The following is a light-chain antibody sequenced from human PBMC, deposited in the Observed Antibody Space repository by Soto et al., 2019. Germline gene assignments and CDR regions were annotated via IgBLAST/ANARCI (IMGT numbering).Light chain of an antibody. Sequence: QSVLTQPASVSGSPGQSITISCTGSSSDVGGYNYVSWYQQHPGKAPKLMIYEVSNRPSGLSNRISGSKSGNTASLTLSGLQAEDGADYYCSSYTSSSTLVFGGGTQLTVL. V-gene: IGLV2-14*01. J-gene: IGLJ2*01. CDR1: SSDVGGYNY. CDR3: SSYTSSSTLV. CDR2: EVS.